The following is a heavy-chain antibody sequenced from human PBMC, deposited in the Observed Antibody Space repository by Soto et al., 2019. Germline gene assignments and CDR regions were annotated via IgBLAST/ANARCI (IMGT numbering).Heavy chain of an antibody. V-gene: IGHV3-30*18. Sequence: QVQLVESGGGVVQPGTSLRLSCVSSGFTFNRYAMHWVRQAQGKGPEWVAIVSHDGSNKHYAGPVEGRFTISRDNYKKTLYMQMTGLRVEDTAVYYCDKAPPEATWRPNYFDYWGQGTLVTVSS. CDR3: DKAPPEATWRPNYFDY. CDR1: GFTFNRYA. CDR2: VSHDGSNK. D-gene: IGHD1-26*01. J-gene: IGHJ4*02.